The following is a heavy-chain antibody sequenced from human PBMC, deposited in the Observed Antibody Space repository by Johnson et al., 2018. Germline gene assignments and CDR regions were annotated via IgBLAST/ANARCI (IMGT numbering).Heavy chain of an antibody. J-gene: IGHJ3*02. CDR2: IYYSGST. Sequence: QVQLQESGPGLVKPSETLSLTCTVSGGSISSYYWSWIRQPPGKGLEWIGYIYYSGSTNYNPSLKSRVTISVDTSTNQFSLKLTSVPAADTAVYDCAREAPRCSGYYLNNDAFEIWGQGTMVTVSS. CDR1: GGSISSYY. CDR3: AREAPRCSGYYLNNDAFEI. V-gene: IGHV4-59*01. D-gene: IGHD3-22*01.